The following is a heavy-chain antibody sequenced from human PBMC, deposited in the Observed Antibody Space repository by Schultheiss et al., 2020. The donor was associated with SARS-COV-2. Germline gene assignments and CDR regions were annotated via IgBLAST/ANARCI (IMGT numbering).Heavy chain of an antibody. V-gene: IGHV3-30-3*01. CDR1: GFTFSSYA. CDR2: ISYDGSNK. D-gene: IGHD2-2*01. J-gene: IGHJ3*02. CDR3: ARDTYCSSTSCYAFGAFDI. Sequence: GGSLRLSCAASGFTFSSYAMHWVRQAPGKGLEWVAVISYDGSNKYYADSVKGRFTISRDNSKNTLYLQMNSLRAEDTAVYYCARDTYCSSTSCYAFGAFDIWGQGTTVTVSS.